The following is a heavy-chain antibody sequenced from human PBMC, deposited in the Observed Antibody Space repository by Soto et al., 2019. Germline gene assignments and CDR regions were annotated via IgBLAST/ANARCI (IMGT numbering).Heavy chain of an antibody. D-gene: IGHD6-19*01. CDR1: GGSFSGYY. J-gene: IGHJ6*02. CDR2: INHSGST. CDR3: ARLAVAGTFYYYGMDV. Sequence: SETLSLTCAVYGGSFSGYYWSWIRQPPGKGLEWIGEINHSGSTNYNPSLKSRVTISVDTSKNQFSLKLSSVTAADTAVYYCARLAVAGTFYYYGMDVWGQGTTVTVSS. V-gene: IGHV4-34*01.